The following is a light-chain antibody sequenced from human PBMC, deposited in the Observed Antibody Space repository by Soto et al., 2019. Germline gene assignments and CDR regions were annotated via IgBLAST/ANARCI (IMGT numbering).Light chain of an antibody. CDR2: EVS. CDR3: SSYTSSSPLEV. V-gene: IGLV2-14*01. Sequence: QSALTQPASVSGSPGQSITISCTGTRSDVGGYNYVSWYQQHPGKAPKLIIYEVSNRPSGLSNRFSGSKSGNTASLTISGLQAEDEADYYCSSYTSSSPLEVFGGGTKLTVL. CDR1: RSDVGGYNY. J-gene: IGLJ3*02.